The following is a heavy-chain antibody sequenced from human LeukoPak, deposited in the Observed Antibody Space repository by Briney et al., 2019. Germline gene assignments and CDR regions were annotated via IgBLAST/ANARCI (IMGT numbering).Heavy chain of an antibody. J-gene: IGHJ5*02. D-gene: IGHD2-15*01. Sequence: ASVKVSCKASGYTFTSYDINWVRQATGQGLEWMGWMNPNSGNTGYAQKFQGRVTMTRNTSISAAYMELSSLRSEDTAVYYCARDRRGYCSGDGCRRFDPWGQGTLVTVSS. CDR3: ARDRRGYCSGDGCRRFDP. V-gene: IGHV1-8*01. CDR2: MNPNSGNT. CDR1: GYTFTSYD.